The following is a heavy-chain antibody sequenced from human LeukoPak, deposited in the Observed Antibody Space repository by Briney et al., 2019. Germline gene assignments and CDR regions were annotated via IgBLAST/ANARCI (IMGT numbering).Heavy chain of an antibody. V-gene: IGHV3-21*01. CDR2: ISGSSSYI. Sequence: GGSLRLSCAASEFTFSNYFMNCVRQAPRKGLECVSAISGSSSYIYYADSVKGRFTISRDNAKNTLYLQMNSLIADETAVYFCARGEDKATITGLDYWGQGTLVTVSS. CDR1: EFTFSNYF. J-gene: IGHJ4*02. D-gene: IGHD5-24*01. CDR3: ARGEDKATITGLDY.